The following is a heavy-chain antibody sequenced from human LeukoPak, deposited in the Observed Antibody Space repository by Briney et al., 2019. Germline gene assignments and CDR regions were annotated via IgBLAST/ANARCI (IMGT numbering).Heavy chain of an antibody. CDR3: ASPVAATGTNPPISAL. D-gene: IGHD6-13*01. J-gene: IGHJ4*02. CDR1: GYTFTGYY. Sequence: ASVKVSCKASGYTFTGYYMQWVRQAPGQGLEWMGWITPNSGGTNYAQKFQGRVTIIRDTSISTAHPELSRLRSDDTAWYYCASPVAATGTNPPISALWGQGTLVSVSS. CDR2: ITPNSGGT. V-gene: IGHV1-2*02.